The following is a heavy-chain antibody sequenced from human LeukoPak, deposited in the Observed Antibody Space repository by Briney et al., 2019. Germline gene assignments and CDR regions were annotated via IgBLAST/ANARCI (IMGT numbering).Heavy chain of an antibody. J-gene: IGHJ4*02. D-gene: IGHD1-1*01. CDR3: ARLVFRAGTNKFDY. CDR2: IYYSGST. V-gene: IGHV4-39*01. CDR1: GGSISSSYYY. Sequence: SETLSLTCTVSGGSISSSYYYWGWIRQPPGKGLEWIGSIYYSGSTYYNPSLKSRVTISVDTSKNQFSLKLRSVTAADTAVYYCARLVFRAGTNKFDYWGQGTLVTVSS.